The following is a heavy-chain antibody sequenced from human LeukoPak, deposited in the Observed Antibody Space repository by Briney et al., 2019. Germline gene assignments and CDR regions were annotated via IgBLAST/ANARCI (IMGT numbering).Heavy chain of an antibody. Sequence: ASVKVSCKASGYTFTSYGISWVRQAPGQGLEWMGWISAYNGNTNYAQKLQGRVTMTTNTSTSTAYMELSSLRSEDTAVYYCARVRWFGELFPPNFDYWGQGTLVTVSS. J-gene: IGHJ4*02. V-gene: IGHV1-18*01. CDR3: ARVRWFGELFPPNFDY. D-gene: IGHD3-10*01. CDR1: GYTFTSYG. CDR2: ISAYNGNT.